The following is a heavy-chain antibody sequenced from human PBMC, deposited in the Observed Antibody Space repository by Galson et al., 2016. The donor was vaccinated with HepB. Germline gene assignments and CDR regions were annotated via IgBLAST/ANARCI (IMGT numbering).Heavy chain of an antibody. J-gene: IGHJ4*02. Sequence: SLRLSCAASGFTFRTYWMHRVRQAPKKGLEWVSRINPDGSSKMYADSVGGQVTISRNDARSTLYLQMNNLRAEDTVVNFCASDAFDWHHLDDWGQGALFTVYS. V-gene: IGHV3-74*03. CDR2: INPDGSSK. D-gene: IGHD3-9*01. CDR3: ASDAFDWHHLDD. CDR1: GFTFRTYW.